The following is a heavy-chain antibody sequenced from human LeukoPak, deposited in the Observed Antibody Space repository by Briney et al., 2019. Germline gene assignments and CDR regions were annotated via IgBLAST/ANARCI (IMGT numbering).Heavy chain of an antibody. D-gene: IGHD1-14*01. J-gene: IGHJ6*03. CDR2: ILGGGDTT. CDR1: GFTFNYYA. Sequence: GGSLRLSCAASGFTFNYYAMNWVRQAPGKGLEWVSAILGGGDTTSYADSVKGRFTISRDNSKNTLYLQMNSLRAEDTAVYYCAKDSHPIISIQGYMDVWGKGTTVTVSS. V-gene: IGHV3-23*01. CDR3: AKDSHPIISIQGYMDV.